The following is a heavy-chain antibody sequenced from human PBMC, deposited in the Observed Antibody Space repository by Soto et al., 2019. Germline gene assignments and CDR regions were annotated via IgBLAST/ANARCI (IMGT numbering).Heavy chain of an antibody. CDR3: ARDRLMATAGTARHYFGLDV. CDR2: IYYSGNT. V-gene: IGHV4-31*03. D-gene: IGHD5-18*01. CDR1: GGSIRSGGYY. J-gene: IGHJ6*02. Sequence: SETLSVTCTVSGGSIRSGGYYWSWVRHNPRRGLEWIGNIYYSGNTYYNPSLKSRLTISVDTSKNQFSLNLSSVTAADTAVYYCARDRLMATAGTARHYFGLDVWGQGTTVTVSS.